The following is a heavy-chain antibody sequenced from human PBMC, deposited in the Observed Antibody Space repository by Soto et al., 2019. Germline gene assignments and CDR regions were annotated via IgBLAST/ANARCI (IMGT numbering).Heavy chain of an antibody. CDR1: GFTFSSYA. V-gene: IGHV3-23*01. D-gene: IGHD3-22*01. J-gene: IGHJ3*02. CDR3: ANYPHPFYDSSGYYYFYAFDI. CDR2: ISGSGGST. Sequence: GGSLRLSCAASGFTFSSYAMSWVRQAPGKGLEWVSAISGSGGSTYYADSVKGRFTISRDNSKNTLYLQMNSLRAEDTAVYYCANYPHPFYDSSGYYYFYAFDIWGQGTMVTVSS.